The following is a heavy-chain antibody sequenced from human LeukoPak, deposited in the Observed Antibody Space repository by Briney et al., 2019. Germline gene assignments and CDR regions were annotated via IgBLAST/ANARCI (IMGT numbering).Heavy chain of an antibody. V-gene: IGHV3-23*01. CDR2: IDYSGGST. D-gene: IGHD3-3*01. Sequence: GGSLRLSCTASGFTLSSYEMSWIRQAPGKGLEWVSSIDYSGGSTHHADSVMGRFTISRDNSKNTLYLQLNSLSADDTAMYYCARLGGSSQFGVGDIWGQGTMVTVSS. CDR3: ARLGGSSQFGVGDI. CDR1: GFTLSSYE. J-gene: IGHJ3*02.